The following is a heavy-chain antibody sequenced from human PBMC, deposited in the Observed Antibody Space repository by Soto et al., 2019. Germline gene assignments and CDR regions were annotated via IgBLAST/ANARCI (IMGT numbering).Heavy chain of an antibody. CDR3: ARGRDGDY. J-gene: IGHJ4*02. CDR2: ISAHNGKT. Sequence: QAHLVQSGPEVKKPGASVKVSCKGSGYIFTSYGIAWVRQAPGQGLGWMGWISAHNGKTEYAQKFQGRVTVTRDTSTSTAYLELRSLRSDDTALYYCARGRDGDYWGQGALVTVSS. CDR1: GYIFTSYG. V-gene: IGHV1-18*01.